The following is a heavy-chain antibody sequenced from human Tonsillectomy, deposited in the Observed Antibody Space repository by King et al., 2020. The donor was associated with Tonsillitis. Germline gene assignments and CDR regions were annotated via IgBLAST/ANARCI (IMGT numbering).Heavy chain of an antibody. Sequence: VQLVESGGALVQPGGSLSLSCAASGFTFTSYWMNWVRQAPGKGLEWVANIKQDGSEKNFVDSVKGRFTISRDNAKNTLFLQMNSLRADDTAVYYCAGGAGWLITSWGQGTLVTVSS. D-gene: IGHD3-16*01. CDR1: GFTFTSYW. J-gene: IGHJ4*02. V-gene: IGHV3-7*04. CDR3: AGGAGWLITS. CDR2: IKQDGSEK.